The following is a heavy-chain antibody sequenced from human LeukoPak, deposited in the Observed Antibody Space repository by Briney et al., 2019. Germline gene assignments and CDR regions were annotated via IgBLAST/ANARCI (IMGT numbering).Heavy chain of an antibody. CDR3: ARHAYYYDRSGSYEAFEI. D-gene: IGHD3-22*01. J-gene: IGHJ3*02. CDR2: MYYSGST. V-gene: IGHV4-59*08. CDR1: GGSISSYY. Sequence: PSETLSLTCTVSGGSISSYYWSWIRQPPGKGLEWVGSMYYSGSTNYKTSLKSRVIISVDTSKNQFSLKLSSVTAADTAVYYCARHAYYYDRSGSYEAFEIWGKGTMVTVS.